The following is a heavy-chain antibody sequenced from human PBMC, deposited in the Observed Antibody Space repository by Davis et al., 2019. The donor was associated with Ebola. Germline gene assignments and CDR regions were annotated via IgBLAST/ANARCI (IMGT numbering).Heavy chain of an antibody. CDR3: ATGPAANAPLDY. Sequence: ASVKVSCKAFGYSFIHYYINWVRQTPGQGLEWMGRINPKSGATTYAQRFQGRVTMTRDTSSGTAYMDLGSLKSDGTAVYYCATGPAANAPLDYWGQGTLVTVSS. CDR2: INPKSGAT. D-gene: IGHD2-2*01. CDR1: GYSFIHYY. V-gene: IGHV1-2*02. J-gene: IGHJ4*02.